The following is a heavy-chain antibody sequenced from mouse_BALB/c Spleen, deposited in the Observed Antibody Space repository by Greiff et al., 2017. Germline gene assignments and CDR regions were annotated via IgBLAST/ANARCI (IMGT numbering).Heavy chain of an antibody. V-gene: IGHV3-6*02. Sequence: ESGPGLVKPSQSLSLTCSVTGYSITSGYYWNWIRQFPGNKLEWMGYISYDGSNNYNPSLKNRISITRDTSKNQFFLKLNSVTTEDTATYYCARGEGSASMDYWGQRTSVTVSS. J-gene: IGHJ4*01. D-gene: IGHD1-2*01. CDR1: GYSITSGYY. CDR3: ARGEGSASMDY. CDR2: ISYDGSN.